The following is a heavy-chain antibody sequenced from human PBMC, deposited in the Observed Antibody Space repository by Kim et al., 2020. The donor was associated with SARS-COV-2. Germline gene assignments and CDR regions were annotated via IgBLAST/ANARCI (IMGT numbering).Heavy chain of an antibody. D-gene: IGHD5-18*01. CDR2: ISAYNGNT. J-gene: IGHJ6*02. CDR1: GYTFTSYG. V-gene: IGHV1-18*01. Sequence: ASVKVSCKASGYTFTSYGISWVRQAPGQGLEWMGWISAYNGNTNYAQKLQGRVTMTTDTSTSTAYMELRSLRSDDTAVYYCARDYPQERGYSYGLYYGMDVWGQGTTVTVSS. CDR3: ARDYPQERGYSYGLYYGMDV.